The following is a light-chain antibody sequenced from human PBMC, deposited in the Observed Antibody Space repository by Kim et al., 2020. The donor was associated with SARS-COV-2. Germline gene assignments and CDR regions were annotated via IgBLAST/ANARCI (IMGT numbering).Light chain of an antibody. CDR2: GNN. Sequence: QRVTISCTGRSSSSGAGSDVHWYQHLPGAAPKLLIDGNNNRPSGVPDRFSGSKSGTSASLAIAGLQAEDEADYYCQSYDNSLSGWVFGGGTQLTVL. CDR3: QSYDNSLSGWV. J-gene: IGLJ3*02. V-gene: IGLV1-40*01. CDR1: SSSSGAGSD.